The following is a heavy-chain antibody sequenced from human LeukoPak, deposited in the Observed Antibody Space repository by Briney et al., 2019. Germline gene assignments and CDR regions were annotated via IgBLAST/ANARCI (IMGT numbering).Heavy chain of an antibody. Sequence: ASVKVSCKASGYAFSSYGIRWVREAPGQGLEWMEWISAYNGNTNYAQKLHGRVAMTTDTSTSTAYMELRSLRSDDTAVYYCRRAPLAPNGDYYYYYYMDVWGKGTTVTVSS. D-gene: IGHD2-8*01. CDR2: ISAYNGNT. V-gene: IGHV1-18*01. J-gene: IGHJ6*03. CDR1: GYAFSSYG. CDR3: RRAPLAPNGDYYYYYYMDV.